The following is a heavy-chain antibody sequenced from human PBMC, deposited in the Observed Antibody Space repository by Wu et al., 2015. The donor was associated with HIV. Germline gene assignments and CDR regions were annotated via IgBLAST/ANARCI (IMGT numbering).Heavy chain of an antibody. CDR2: ITPILGST. J-gene: IGHJ5*02. V-gene: IGHV1-69*11. D-gene: IGHD3-10*01. CDR1: GGTLSSFA. Sequence: QVQLVQSGAEVKKPGSSVKVSCKASGGTLSSFALSWVRQAPGQGLECMGKITPILGSTVYTQKFQDRVTITADESTSTSYMELSSLTSEDTAVYYCAREVGAMLANWFDPWGQGTLVIVSS. CDR3: AREVGAMLANWFDP.